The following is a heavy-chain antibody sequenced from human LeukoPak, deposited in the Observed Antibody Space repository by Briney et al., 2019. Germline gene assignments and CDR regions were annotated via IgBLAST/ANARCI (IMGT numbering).Heavy chain of an antibody. J-gene: IGHJ5*02. Sequence: PGESLKISCKGSGYSFTSYWIGWVRQMPGKGLEWMGIIYPGDSDTRYSPSFQGQVTISADKSISTAYLQWSSLKASDTAMYYCARRRAGGWFGESRKDNWFDPWGQGTLVTVSS. CDR1: GYSFTSYW. D-gene: IGHD3-10*01. CDR2: IYPGDSDT. V-gene: IGHV5-51*03. CDR3: ARRRAGGWFGESRKDNWFDP.